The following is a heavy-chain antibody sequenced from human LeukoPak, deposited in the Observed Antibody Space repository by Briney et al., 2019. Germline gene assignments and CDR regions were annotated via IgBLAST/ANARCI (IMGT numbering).Heavy chain of an antibody. V-gene: IGHV4-34*01. J-gene: IGHJ3*02. Sequence: SETLSLTCAVYGGSFSGYYWSWIRQPPGKGLEWIGEINHSGSTNYNPSLKSRVTISVDTSKNQFSLKLSSVTAADTAVYYCARGRYCSGGSCYSARPDDAFDIWGQGTMVTVSS. D-gene: IGHD2-15*01. CDR1: GGSFSGYY. CDR2: INHSGST. CDR3: ARGRYCSGGSCYSARPDDAFDI.